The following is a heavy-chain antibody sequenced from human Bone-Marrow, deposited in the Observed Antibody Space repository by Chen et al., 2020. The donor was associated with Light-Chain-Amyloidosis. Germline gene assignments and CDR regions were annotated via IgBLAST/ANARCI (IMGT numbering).Heavy chain of an antibody. J-gene: IGHJ4*02. Sequence: EVQLEQSGPEVKKPGESLKISCKGSGYTFPNYWIGWVRQMPGKGLEWMGVIYPYDLDARLRPSFEGQVTISADKSITTAYLQWRSLKASDTAMYYCARRRDGYNFDYWGQGTLVTVSS. CDR3: ARRRDGYNFDY. CDR1: GYTFPNYW. V-gene: IGHV5-51*01. D-gene: IGHD5-12*01. CDR2: IYPYDLDA.